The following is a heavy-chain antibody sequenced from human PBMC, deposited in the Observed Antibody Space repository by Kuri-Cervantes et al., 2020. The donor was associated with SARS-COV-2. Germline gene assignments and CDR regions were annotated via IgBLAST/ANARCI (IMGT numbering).Heavy chain of an antibody. Sequence: ASVKVSCKASGYTFTSYGISWVRQAPGQGLEWMGWINPNSGGTNYAQKFQGRVTMTRDTSISTAYMELSRLRSDDTAVYHCARGNGDWGLDYWGQGTLVAVSS. D-gene: IGHD7-27*01. CDR3: ARGNGDWGLDY. CDR1: GYTFTSYG. V-gene: IGHV1-2*02. CDR2: INPNSGGT. J-gene: IGHJ4*02.